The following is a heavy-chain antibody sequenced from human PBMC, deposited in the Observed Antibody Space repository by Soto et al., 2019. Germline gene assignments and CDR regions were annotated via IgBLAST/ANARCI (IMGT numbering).Heavy chain of an antibody. V-gene: IGHV4-39*01. D-gene: IGHD4-17*01. CDR3: ASARGFYGDYFDY. CDR1: GGSIRGSDYY. CDR2: IYYSGAT. Sequence: SETLSLTCTVSGGSIRGSDYYWGWIRQPPGKGLEWIGNIYYSGATYYNPSLKSRVTISVDTSKNQLSLKLSSLTAADTAVYYCASARGFYGDYFDYWGQGTLVTAPQ. J-gene: IGHJ4*02.